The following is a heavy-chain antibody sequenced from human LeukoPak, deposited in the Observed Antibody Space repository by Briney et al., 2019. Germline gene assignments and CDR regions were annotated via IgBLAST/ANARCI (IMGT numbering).Heavy chain of an antibody. J-gene: IGHJ4*02. CDR1: GYSISSGYY. Sequence: PSETLSLTCTVSGYSISSGYYWGWIRQPPGKGLEWIGSLYHSGNTYYNPSLKSRVTISVDTSKNQFSLKLSSVIAADTAVYYCARGFNTMIVVDYWGQGTLVTVSS. CDR2: LYHSGNT. D-gene: IGHD3-22*01. V-gene: IGHV4-38-2*02. CDR3: ARGFNTMIVVDY.